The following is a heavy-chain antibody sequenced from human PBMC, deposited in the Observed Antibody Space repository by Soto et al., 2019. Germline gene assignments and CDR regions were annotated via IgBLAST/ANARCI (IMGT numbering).Heavy chain of an antibody. V-gene: IGHV1-18*01. D-gene: IGHD3-10*01. J-gene: IGHJ6*03. Sequence: QVQLVQSGAEVKKPGASVKVSCKASGYTFTSYGISWVRQAPGQGLEWMGWISAYNGNTNYAQKLQGRVTMTTDTSTSTAYMGLRSLRSDDTAVYYCARVAFVGSGSLYYYYSMDVWGKGTTVTVSS. CDR2: ISAYNGNT. CDR1: GYTFTSYG. CDR3: ARVAFVGSGSLYYYYSMDV.